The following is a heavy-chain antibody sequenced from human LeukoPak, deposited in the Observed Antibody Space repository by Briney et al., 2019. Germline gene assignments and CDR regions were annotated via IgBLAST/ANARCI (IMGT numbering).Heavy chain of an antibody. V-gene: IGHV3-23*01. J-gene: IGHJ4*02. D-gene: IGHD3-9*01. Sequence: GGSLRLSCAASEFTFSDYGMSWVRQAPGKGLEWVSTISGRGGGTYSADSVKGRFTISRDNSKNTLFLQMNSLRPEDTAVYYCARGPDYDILADYFDYWGQGTLVTVSS. CDR1: EFTFSDYG. CDR3: ARGPDYDILADYFDY. CDR2: ISGRGGGT.